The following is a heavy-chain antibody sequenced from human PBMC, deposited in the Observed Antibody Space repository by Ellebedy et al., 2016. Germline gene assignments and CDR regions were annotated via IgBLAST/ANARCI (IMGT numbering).Heavy chain of an antibody. D-gene: IGHD5-24*01. CDR3: ARSPPAGYNLYYFDC. J-gene: IGHJ4*02. Sequence: GESLKISCAASEFTVSNNYMSWVRQAPGKGLEWVSSIYGGGNTYYTDSVKGRFTISRDNSKNTLFLQMNSLRAEDTAVYYCARSPPAGYNLYYFDCWGQGTLVTVSS. V-gene: IGHV3-66*01. CDR1: EFTVSNNY. CDR2: IYGGGNT.